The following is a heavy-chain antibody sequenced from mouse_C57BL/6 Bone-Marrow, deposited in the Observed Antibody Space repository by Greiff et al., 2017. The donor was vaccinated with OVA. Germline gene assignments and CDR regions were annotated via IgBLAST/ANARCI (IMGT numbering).Heavy chain of an antibody. D-gene: IGHD2-5*01. Sequence: VQLQQSGAELVRPGASVKLSCTASGFNIKDDYMHWVKQRPEQGLEWIGWIDPENGDTEYASKFQGKATITADTSSNTAYLQLSSLTSEDTAVYYGTTVYYSNYDRGQGTLVTVSA. CDR2: IDPENGDT. CDR3: TTVYYSNYD. V-gene: IGHV14-4*01. J-gene: IGHJ3*01. CDR1: GFNIKDDY.